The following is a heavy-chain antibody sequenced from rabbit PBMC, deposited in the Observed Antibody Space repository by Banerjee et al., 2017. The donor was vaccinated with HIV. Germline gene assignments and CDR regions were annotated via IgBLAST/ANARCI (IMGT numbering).Heavy chain of an antibody. CDR2: IDTYSGST. CDR1: GFTIVSSYY. CDR3: ARDLAAVTGWNFNL. V-gene: IGHV1S45*01. J-gene: IGHJ4*01. D-gene: IGHD7-1*01. Sequence: QQQLEESGGGLVQPEGSLALTCKASGFTIVSSYYMCWVRQAPGKGLELIACIDTYSGSTWFASWVNGRFSISRTSSTTVTLQMTSLTAADTATYFCARDLAAVTGWNFNLWGQGTLVTVS.